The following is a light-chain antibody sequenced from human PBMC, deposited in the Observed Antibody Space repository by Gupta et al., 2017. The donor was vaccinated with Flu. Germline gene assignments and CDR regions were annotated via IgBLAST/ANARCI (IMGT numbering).Light chain of an antibody. J-gene: IGKJ2*01. Sequence: DFQLTQSPSSLSAFVGDRVTITCRASQTISSFLNWYQQKPGKAPNLLIYAASSLQSEVPSRFSGSGSGTDFTLTVSSLQPEDFATYYCQQSYTTPRTFGQGTKLEIK. CDR2: AAS. V-gene: IGKV1-39*01. CDR1: QTISSF. CDR3: QQSYTTPRT.